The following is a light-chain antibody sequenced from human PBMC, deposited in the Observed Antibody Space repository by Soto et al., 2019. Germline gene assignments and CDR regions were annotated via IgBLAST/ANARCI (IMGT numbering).Light chain of an antibody. Sequence: QSVLTQPRSVSGSPGQSVTISCTGTSSDVGGYNHVSWYQQHPGKAPKLMIYDVSKRPSGVPDRFSGSKSGNTASLTISGLQAEDEADYYCCSYAGSYTFYVFGTGTKLTVL. CDR3: CSYAGSYTFYV. CDR1: SSDVGGYNH. J-gene: IGLJ1*01. V-gene: IGLV2-11*01. CDR2: DVS.